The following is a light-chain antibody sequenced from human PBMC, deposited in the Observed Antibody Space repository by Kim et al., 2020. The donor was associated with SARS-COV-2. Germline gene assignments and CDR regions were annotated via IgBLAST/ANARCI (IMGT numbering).Light chain of an antibody. CDR1: SSDIGAYNY. J-gene: IGLJ1*01. CDR3: HSFTTTSTRV. CDR2: DVN. V-gene: IGLV2-14*03. Sequence: GQSITISCTGTSSDIGAYNYVSWYQQHPGKAPKLMIYDVNKWPSGVSNRFSGSKSDNTAFLTISGLQAEDEADYYCHSFTTTSTRVFGTGTKVTVL.